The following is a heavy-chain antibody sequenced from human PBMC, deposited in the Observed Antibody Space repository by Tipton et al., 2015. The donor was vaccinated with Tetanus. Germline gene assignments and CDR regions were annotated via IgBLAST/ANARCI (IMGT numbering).Heavy chain of an antibody. CDR1: GGSISSSNW. Sequence: GLVKPSGTLSLTCAVSGGSISSSNWWSWVRQPPGKGLEWIGEIYHSGSTTYNPSLKSRVTISVDKSKNQYSLKLSSVTAADTAVYYCARDRSTAHRYGMDVWGQGTTVTVSS. J-gene: IGHJ6*02. V-gene: IGHV4-4*02. CDR2: IYHSGST. D-gene: IGHD5-18*01. CDR3: ARDRSTAHRYGMDV.